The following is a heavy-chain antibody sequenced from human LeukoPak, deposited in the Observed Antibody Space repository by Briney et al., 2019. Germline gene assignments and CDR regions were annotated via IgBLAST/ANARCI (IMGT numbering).Heavy chain of an antibody. J-gene: IGHJ6*03. V-gene: IGHV4-39*07. CDR1: GGSISSSSYY. CDR3: ARVEQTPHYYYYYMDV. D-gene: IGHD6-13*01. CDR2: IYYSGNT. Sequence: KPSETLSLTCTVSGGSISSSSYYWGWIRQPPGKGLEWIGSIYYSGNTYYNPSLKSRVTISVDTSKNQFSLKLSSVTAADTAVYYCARVEQTPHYYYYYMDVWGKGTTVTVSS.